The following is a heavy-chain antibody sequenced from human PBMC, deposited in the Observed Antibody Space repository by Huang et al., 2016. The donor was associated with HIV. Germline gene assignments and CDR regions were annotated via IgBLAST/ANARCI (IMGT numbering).Heavy chain of an antibody. D-gene: IGHD1-7*01. CDR2: IRQEESEK. Sequence: VESGGRLVQPGGSTFTFAAYWMSWVRQPPGKGLEGVANIRQEESEKDYVDSVKGRFNISRDNAKKVLFLEMNNVTVEDTATYYCATKTGGMDIWGQGTTVTVS. J-gene: IGHJ6*02. CDR3: ATKTGGMDI. V-gene: IGHV3-7*03. CDR1: FTFAAYW.